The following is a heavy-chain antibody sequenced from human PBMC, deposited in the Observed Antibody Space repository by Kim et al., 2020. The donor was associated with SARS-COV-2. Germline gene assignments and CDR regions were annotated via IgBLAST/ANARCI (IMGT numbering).Heavy chain of an antibody. CDR3: ARTGGGWHPYYFDY. D-gene: IGHD1-26*01. V-gene: IGHV1-18*01. Sequence: AQKLQGRGTMTTDTSTSTAYMELRSLRSDDTAVYYCARTGGGWHPYYFDYWGQGTLVTVSS. J-gene: IGHJ4*02.